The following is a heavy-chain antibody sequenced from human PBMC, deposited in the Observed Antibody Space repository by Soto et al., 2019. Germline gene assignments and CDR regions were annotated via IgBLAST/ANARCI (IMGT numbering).Heavy chain of an antibody. CDR2: ISGSGGST. D-gene: IGHD1-7*01. V-gene: IGHV3-23*01. J-gene: IGHJ4*02. Sequence: GGSLRLSCAASGFTFSSYAMSWVRQAPGKGLEWVSAISGSGGSTYYADSVKGRFTISRDNSKNTLYLQMNSLRAEDTAVYYCAKSGEPSKRYNWNYDYFDYWGQGTLVTVSS. CDR3: AKSGEPSKRYNWNYDYFDY. CDR1: GFTFSSYA.